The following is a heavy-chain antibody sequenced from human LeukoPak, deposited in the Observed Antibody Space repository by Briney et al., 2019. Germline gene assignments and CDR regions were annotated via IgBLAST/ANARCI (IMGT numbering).Heavy chain of an antibody. Sequence: GGSLRLSCTASGFAFSVYAMSWLRQPPGKGLDWVSTINTNSGTTSYAASVRGRFTISRDNSKNTLYLQLNTLRADDTATYYCAKPISGGLAVTADWFHPRGQGTLVVVSS. CDR2: INTNSGTT. CDR3: AKPISGGLAVTADWFHP. J-gene: IGHJ5*01. D-gene: IGHD6-19*01. V-gene: IGHV3-23*01. CDR1: GFAFSVYA.